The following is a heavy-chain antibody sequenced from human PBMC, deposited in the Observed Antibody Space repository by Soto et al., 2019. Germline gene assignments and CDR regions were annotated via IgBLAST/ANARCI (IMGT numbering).Heavy chain of an antibody. CDR1: AGAFVNNA. J-gene: IGHJ4*02. CDR3: ARVALTGVCLGGIDS. Sequence: QVQLVQSGAEVKKTGSSVRVSCTASAGAFVNNAITWLRQAPGQGLELMGTIVPMFGTSYYAQKFHVRVTFTADESTRTAFMELSGLGFEDTAVYYCARVALTGVCLGGIDSWGQGTLISVAS. D-gene: IGHD1-26*01. CDR2: IVPMFGTS. V-gene: IGHV1-69*18.